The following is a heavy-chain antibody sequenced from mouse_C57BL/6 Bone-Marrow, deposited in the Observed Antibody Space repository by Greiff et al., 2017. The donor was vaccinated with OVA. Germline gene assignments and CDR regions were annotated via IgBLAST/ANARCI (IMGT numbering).Heavy chain of an antibody. V-gene: IGHV1-64*01. CDR2: IHPNSGST. D-gene: IGHD2-10*01. Sequence: VQLQQPGAELVKPGASVTLSCKASGYTFTSYWMHWVKQRPGQGLAWIGMIHPNSGSTNYNEKFKSKATLTVDKSSSTAYMQLSSLTSEDSAVYYCASPAYLLFAYWGQGTLVTVSA. CDR1: GYTFTSYW. CDR3: ASPAYLLFAY. J-gene: IGHJ3*01.